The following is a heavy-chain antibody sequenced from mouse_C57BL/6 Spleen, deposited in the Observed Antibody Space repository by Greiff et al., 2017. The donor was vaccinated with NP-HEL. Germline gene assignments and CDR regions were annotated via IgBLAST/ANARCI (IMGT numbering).Heavy chain of an antibody. CDR2: INPYNGGT. CDR1: GYTFTDYY. V-gene: IGHV1-19*01. J-gene: IGHJ3*01. D-gene: IGHD2-1*01. CDR3: ARSSGNYEGFAY. Sequence: VQLQQSGPVLVKPGASVKMSCKASGYTFTDYYMNWVKQSHGKSLEWIGVINPYNGGTSYNQKFKGKATLTVDKSSSTAYMELNSLTSEDSAVYYCARSSGNYEGFAYWGQGTLVTVSA.